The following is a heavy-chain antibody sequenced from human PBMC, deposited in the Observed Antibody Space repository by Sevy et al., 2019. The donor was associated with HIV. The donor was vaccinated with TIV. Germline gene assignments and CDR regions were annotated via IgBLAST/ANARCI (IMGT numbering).Heavy chain of an antibody. J-gene: IGHJ4*02. CDR2: IYYSGST. CDR1: GGSFNNYY. V-gene: IGHV4-59*01. CDR3: ARESIATVGDFDY. D-gene: IGHD6-13*01. Sequence: SETLSLTCTVSGGSFNNYYWSWIRQPPGKGLQWIGYIYYSGSTNYNPSLKSRVPMSLDTSKNQFSLKLSSVTAADTSIYYCARESIATVGDFDYWGQGTLVTVSS.